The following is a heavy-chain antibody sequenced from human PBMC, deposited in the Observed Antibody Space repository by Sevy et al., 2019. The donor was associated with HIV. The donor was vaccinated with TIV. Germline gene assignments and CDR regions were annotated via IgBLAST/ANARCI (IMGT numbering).Heavy chain of an antibody. J-gene: IGHJ6*02. D-gene: IGHD3-3*01. Sequence: GGSLRLSCAASGFTFSSYWMHWVRQAPGKGLVWVSRINSDGSSTSYADSVKGRFTISRDNAKNTLCLEMNSLRAEDTAVYYCASTGVVIMYYGMDVWGQGTTVTVSS. CDR1: GFTFSSYW. V-gene: IGHV3-74*01. CDR2: INSDGSST. CDR3: ASTGVVIMYYGMDV.